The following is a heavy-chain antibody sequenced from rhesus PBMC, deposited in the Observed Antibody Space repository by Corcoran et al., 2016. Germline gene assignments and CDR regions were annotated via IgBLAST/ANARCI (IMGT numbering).Heavy chain of an antibody. CDR2: IISSSSSI. CDR1: GFTFSDYY. J-gene: IGHJ3*01. V-gene: IGHV3S16*01. D-gene: IGHD6-25*01. Sequence: EVQLVESGGGLVQPGGSLRLSCAASGFTFSDYYMSWVRQAPGKGVEWVSSIISSSSSIYYADSVKGRFTISRENAKNSLSLQMNSLKTEDTAVYYCTSGADGSWDAFDFWGQGLRVTVSS. CDR3: TSGADGSWDAFDF.